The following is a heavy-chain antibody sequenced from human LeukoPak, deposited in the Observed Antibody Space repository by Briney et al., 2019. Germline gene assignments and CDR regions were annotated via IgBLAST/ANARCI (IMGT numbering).Heavy chain of an antibody. Sequence: GGSLRLSCAASGFTFSSYGMHWVRQAPGKGLEWVAVISYDGSNKYYADSVKGRFTISRDNSKNSLYLQMNSLRAEDTALYYCARDQNSGSYRYFDYWGQGTLVTVSS. CDR2: ISYDGSNK. D-gene: IGHD1-26*01. V-gene: IGHV3-30*03. CDR3: ARDQNSGSYRYFDY. CDR1: GFTFSSYG. J-gene: IGHJ4*02.